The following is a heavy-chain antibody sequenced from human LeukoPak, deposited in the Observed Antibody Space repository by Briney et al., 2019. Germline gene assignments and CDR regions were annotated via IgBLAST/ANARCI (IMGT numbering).Heavy chain of an antibody. V-gene: IGHV3-66*04. Sequence: PGGSLRLSCVASGFTVSSNYMSWVRQAPGKGLEWVSVIYSGGSTYYADSVKGRFTISRDNSKNTLYLQMNSLRAEDTAVYYCASQAYYDSSGYYYGAFDIWGQGTMVTVSS. CDR2: IYSGGST. CDR1: GFTVSSNY. CDR3: ASQAYYDSSGYYYGAFDI. J-gene: IGHJ3*02. D-gene: IGHD3-22*01.